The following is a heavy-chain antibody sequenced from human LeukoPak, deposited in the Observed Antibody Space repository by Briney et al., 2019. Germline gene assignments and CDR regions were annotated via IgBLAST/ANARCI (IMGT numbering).Heavy chain of an antibody. J-gene: IGHJ3*01. Sequence: SETLSLTCTVSGGSISSYYWGWIRQPPGKGLEWIGSIYYGGSTSYNASLRSRVTTSVDTSKNQFSLKLSSVTAADTAVYYCAKSTYYYDTFVNAFDFWGQGTVVTVSS. CDR2: IYYGGST. CDR3: AKSTYYYDTFVNAFDF. CDR1: GGSISSYY. V-gene: IGHV4-39*07. D-gene: IGHD3-22*01.